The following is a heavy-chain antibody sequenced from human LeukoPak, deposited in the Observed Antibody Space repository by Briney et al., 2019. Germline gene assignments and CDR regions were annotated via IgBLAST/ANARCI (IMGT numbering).Heavy chain of an antibody. D-gene: IGHD2-21*02. V-gene: IGHV3-48*03. CDR3: ARETPNCGGDCFDY. CDR1: GFTLSSHE. Sequence: GGSLRLSCAASGFTLSSHEINWVRQAPGKGLEWVSYISDVGRSDIYFADSVKGRFTLSRGNAKNSLYLQMNSLRAENTAIYYCARETPNCGGDCFDYWGQGTLVTVSS. CDR2: ISDVGRSDI. J-gene: IGHJ4*02.